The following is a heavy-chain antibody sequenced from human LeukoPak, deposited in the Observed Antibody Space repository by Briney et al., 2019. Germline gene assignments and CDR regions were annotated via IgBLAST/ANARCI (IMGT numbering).Heavy chain of an antibody. V-gene: IGHV4-39*07. J-gene: IGHJ5*02. CDR1: GGSISSSSYY. CDR3: ARNLYGSGSHP. Sequence: PSETLSLTWTVSGGSISSSSYYWGWIRQPSGKGLEWIGSIYYSGSTYYNPSLKSRVTISVDTSKNQFSLKLSSVTAADTAVYYCARNLYGSGSHPWGQGTLVTVSS. CDR2: IYYSGST. D-gene: IGHD3-10*01.